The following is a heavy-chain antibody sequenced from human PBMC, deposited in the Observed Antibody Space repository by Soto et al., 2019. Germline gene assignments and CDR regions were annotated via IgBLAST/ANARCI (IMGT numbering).Heavy chain of an antibody. CDR3: ARGVPATPLSGSCCLDP. CDR1: GGSLSTGRYY. V-gene: IGHV4-31*11. Sequence: TFETLCLTCAVSGGSLSTGRYYLNLLRQQPGKGLEWIGYVHYTGNTNYNPSLKSRVSISVDTSKNQFSLRLSSVTAADTAIYYCARGVPATPLSGSCCLDPWGQGTLVTAPQ. J-gene: IGHJ5*02. D-gene: IGHD2-15*01. CDR2: VHYTGNT.